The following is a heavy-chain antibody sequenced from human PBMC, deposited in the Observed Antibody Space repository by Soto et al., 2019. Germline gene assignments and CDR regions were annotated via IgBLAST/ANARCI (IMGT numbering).Heavy chain of an antibody. Sequence: SETLSLTSAFYGLSFIGYYWSWIRQPPGKGLEWIGEINHSGSTNYNPSLKSRVTISVDTSKNQFSLKLSSVTAADTAVYYCARAGLYSGSQEFRFDPWGQGTLVTVSS. D-gene: IGHD1-26*01. CDR2: INHSGST. V-gene: IGHV4-34*01. CDR3: ARAGLYSGSQEFRFDP. CDR1: GLSFIGYY. J-gene: IGHJ5*02.